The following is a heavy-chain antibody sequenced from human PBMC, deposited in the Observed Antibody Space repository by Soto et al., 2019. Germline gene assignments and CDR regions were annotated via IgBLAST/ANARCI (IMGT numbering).Heavy chain of an antibody. V-gene: IGHV4-34*01. CDR1: GGSFSGYY. D-gene: IGHD6-13*01. Sequence: QVQLQQWGAGLLKPSETLSLTCAVYGGSFSGYYWSWIRQPPGKGLEWIGEINHSGSTNYNPSLKSRVTISVDTSKNQFSLKLRSVTAADTAVYYCARYTAAGTKVFDYWGQGTLVTVSS. J-gene: IGHJ4*02. CDR3: ARYTAAGTKVFDY. CDR2: INHSGST.